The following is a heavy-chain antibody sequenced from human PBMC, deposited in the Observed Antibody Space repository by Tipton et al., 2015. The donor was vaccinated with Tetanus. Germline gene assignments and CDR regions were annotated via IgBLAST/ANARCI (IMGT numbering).Heavy chain of an antibody. CDR2: IIPSGGTT. D-gene: IGHD1-26*01. CDR1: GYTFTGYY. CDR3: ARDGGSYYTDC. V-gene: IGHV1-46*01. J-gene: IGHJ4*02. Sequence: QSGAEVKKPGASVKVSCKASGYTFTGYYMHWVRQAPGQGLEWMGIIIPSGGTTRHAQKFQGRVTMTRDTSTSTVYMELSSLRSEDTAVYYCARDGGSYYTDCWGQGTLVTVSS.